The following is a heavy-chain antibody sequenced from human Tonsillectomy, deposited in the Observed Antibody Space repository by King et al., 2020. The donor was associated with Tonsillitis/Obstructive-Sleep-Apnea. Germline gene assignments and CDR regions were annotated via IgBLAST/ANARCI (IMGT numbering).Heavy chain of an antibody. J-gene: IGHJ4*02. V-gene: IGHV3-30*04. D-gene: IGHD6-6*01. Sequence: VQLVESGGGVVQPGKSLRLSCAASGFTFRNYIMHWVRQAPGKGLEWVAVIPYDGSNKYYADSVKGRFTISRDNSKNTVYLQMNSLRAEDTAVYYCARDLGYSSSSGGFDYWGQGTLVTVSS. CDR3: ARDLGYSSSSGGFDY. CDR2: IPYDGSNK. CDR1: GFTFRNYI.